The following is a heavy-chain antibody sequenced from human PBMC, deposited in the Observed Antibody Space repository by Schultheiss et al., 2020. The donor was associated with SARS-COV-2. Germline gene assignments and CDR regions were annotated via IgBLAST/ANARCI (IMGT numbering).Heavy chain of an antibody. V-gene: IGHV3-20*04. CDR3: AREPYCTGGVCPFDY. CDR2: ISWNSGSI. D-gene: IGHD2-8*02. CDR1: GFTFSSYA. J-gene: IGHJ4*02. Sequence: GGSLRLSCAASGFTFSSYAMSWVRQAPGKGLEWVSGISWNSGSIGYADSVKGRFTISRDNAKNSLYLQMNSLRAEDTAVYYCAREPYCTGGVCPFDYWGQGTLVTVSS.